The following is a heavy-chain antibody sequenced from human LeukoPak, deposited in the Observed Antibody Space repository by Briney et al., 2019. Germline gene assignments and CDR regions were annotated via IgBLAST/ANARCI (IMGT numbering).Heavy chain of an antibody. CDR1: GYTFTRCG. D-gene: IGHD3-22*01. Sequence: ASVKVSCKASGYTFTRCGMHWVRQAPGQGLEWMGIISPSGDTTSYAQKFQGRVTMTRNTSTRTVYLDLSSLRSEDTAVYYCAKCWAYDAVSDYHNWFDAWGQGTLVTVSS. V-gene: IGHV1-46*01. J-gene: IGHJ5*02. CDR3: AKCWAYDAVSDYHNWFDA. CDR2: ISPSGDTT.